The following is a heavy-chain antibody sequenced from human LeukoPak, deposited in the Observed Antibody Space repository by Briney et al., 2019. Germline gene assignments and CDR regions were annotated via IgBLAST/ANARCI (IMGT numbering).Heavy chain of an antibody. Sequence: ASVKVSCKASGYTFSSYYIHWVRQAPGQGLEWMGGFDPEDGETIYAQKFQGRVTMTEDTSTDTAYMELSSLRSEDTAVYYCATSRSIAAFFDYWGQGTLVTVSS. CDR3: ATSRSIAAFFDY. V-gene: IGHV1-24*01. CDR2: FDPEDGET. D-gene: IGHD6-6*01. J-gene: IGHJ4*02. CDR1: GYTFSSYY.